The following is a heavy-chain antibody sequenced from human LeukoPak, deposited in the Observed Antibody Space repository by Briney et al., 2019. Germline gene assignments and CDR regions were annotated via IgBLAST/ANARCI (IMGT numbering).Heavy chain of an antibody. CDR3: AGLQTFDY. CDR1: GFTFSSYA. D-gene: IGHD5-24*01. CDR2: ISYDGSNK. Sequence: GGSLRLSCAASGFTFSSYAMHWVRQAPGKGLEWVAVISYDGSNKYYADSVKSRFTISRDNSKNTLYLQMNSLRAEDTAVYYCAGLQTFDYWGQGTLVTVSS. V-gene: IGHV3-30-3*01. J-gene: IGHJ4*02.